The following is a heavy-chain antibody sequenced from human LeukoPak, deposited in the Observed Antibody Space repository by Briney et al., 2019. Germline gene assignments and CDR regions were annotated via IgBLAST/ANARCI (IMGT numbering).Heavy chain of an antibody. D-gene: IGHD6-6*01. CDR1: GFTFSSYA. CDR3: VRKFTYSSSAYNPHYFDS. V-gene: IGHV3-20*04. CDR2: INWNGGST. J-gene: IGHJ4*02. Sequence: GGSLRLSCAASGFTFSSYAMSWVRQVPGRGLEWVSGINWNGGSTGYADSVRGRFTISRDNDKNSLFLQMNSLRAEDTALYYCVRKFTYSSSAYNPHYFDSWGQGILVTVSS.